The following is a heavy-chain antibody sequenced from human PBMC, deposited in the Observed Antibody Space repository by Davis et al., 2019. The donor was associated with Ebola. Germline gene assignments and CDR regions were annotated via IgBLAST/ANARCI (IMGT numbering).Heavy chain of an antibody. Sequence: ASVKVSCKASGYTFTSYGISWVRQAPGQGLEWMGWISAYNGNTNYAQKFQGRVTMTRDTSTSTVYMELSSLRSEDTAVYYCARVGYRGYYGMDVWGQGTTVTVSS. J-gene: IGHJ6*02. CDR1: GYTFTSYG. CDR3: ARVGYRGYYGMDV. D-gene: IGHD5-24*01. V-gene: IGHV1-18*01. CDR2: ISAYNGNT.